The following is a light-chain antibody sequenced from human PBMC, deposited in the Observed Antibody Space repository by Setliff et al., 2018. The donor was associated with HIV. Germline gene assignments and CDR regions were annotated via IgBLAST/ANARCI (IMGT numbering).Light chain of an antibody. CDR1: SSDVGGYNY. CDR2: EVS. J-gene: IGLJ1*01. CDR3: CSYAGRTTFYV. Sequence: QSALTQPASVSGSPGQAITISCTGTSSDVGGYNYVSWYQQHPGKAPKLMIFEVSNRPSGVSNRFSGSKSGNTASLTISGLQAEDEADYYCCSYAGRTTFYVFGTGTKVTVL. V-gene: IGLV2-23*02.